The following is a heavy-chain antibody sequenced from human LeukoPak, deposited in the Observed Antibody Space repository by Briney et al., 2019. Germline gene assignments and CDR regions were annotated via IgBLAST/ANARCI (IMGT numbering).Heavy chain of an antibody. CDR2: ISGSGDST. Sequence: GGSLRLSCAASGFTFSSYAMSWVRQAPGKGLEWVSVISGSGDSTYFIDSVRGRFTISRDNSKNTLDLQMNSLRAEDTAVYYCAKGGITMGIIDYWGQGTLVTVSS. J-gene: IGHJ4*02. CDR3: AKGGITMGIIDY. D-gene: IGHD3-10*01. CDR1: GFTFSSYA. V-gene: IGHV3-23*01.